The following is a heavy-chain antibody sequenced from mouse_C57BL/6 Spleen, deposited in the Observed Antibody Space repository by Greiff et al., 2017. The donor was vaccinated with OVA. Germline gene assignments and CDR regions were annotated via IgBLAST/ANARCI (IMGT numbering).Heavy chain of an antibody. J-gene: IGHJ2*01. CDR2: FYPGSGSI. Sequence: VQRVESGAELVKPGASVKLSCKASGYTFTEYTIHWVKQRSGQGLEWVGWFYPGSGSIKYNEKFKDKATLTADKSSSTVYMELSRLTSEDSAVYFCARHEGRRKLGGDFDYWGQGTTLTVSS. CDR1: GYTFTEYT. CDR3: ARHEGRRKLGGDFDY. V-gene: IGHV1-62-2*01. D-gene: IGHD4-1*01.